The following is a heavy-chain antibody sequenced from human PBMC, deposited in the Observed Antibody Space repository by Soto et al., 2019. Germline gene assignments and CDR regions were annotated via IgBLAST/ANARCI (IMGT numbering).Heavy chain of an antibody. J-gene: IGHJ4*02. CDR2: INQDGTEK. CDR3: STRLDY. Sequence: GGSLRLSCAASGFTFSDYWMDWVRQAPGKGLEWVANINQDGTEKHYVDSVKGRFTISRDNAKNSLYLQMSSLTAEDSALYYCSTRLDYWGQGTLVTVSS. V-gene: IGHV3-7*01. CDR1: GFTFSDYW.